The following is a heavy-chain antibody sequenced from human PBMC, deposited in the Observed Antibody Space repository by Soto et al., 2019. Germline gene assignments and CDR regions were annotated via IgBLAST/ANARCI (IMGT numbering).Heavy chain of an antibody. CDR3: AREGSYSAYNFAHGIQLWSFDF. CDR1: GGSINTFY. V-gene: IGHV4-4*07. J-gene: IGHJ4*02. CDR2: IFSSGST. Sequence: SETLSLTCTVSGGSINTFYWSWVRQPAGKGLELIGRIFSSGSTRFNPSLESRVAMSVDTSKNHFSLNLSSVTAADMAVYYCAREGSYSAYNFAHGIQLWSFDFWGQGALVTVS. D-gene: IGHD5-12*01.